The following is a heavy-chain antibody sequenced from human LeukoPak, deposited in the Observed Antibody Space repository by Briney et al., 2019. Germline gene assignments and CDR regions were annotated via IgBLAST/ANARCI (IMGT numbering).Heavy chain of an antibody. CDR1: GFTFSSYS. Sequence: GGSLRLSCAASGFTFSSYSMNWVRQAPGKGLEWVSSISSSSSYIYYADSVKGRFTISRDNAKNSLYLQMNSLRAEDTAVYYCARGNIPGSYYDYGMDVWGQGTTVPVSS. J-gene: IGHJ6*02. CDR3: ARGNIPGSYYDYGMDV. V-gene: IGHV3-21*01. CDR2: ISSSSSYI. D-gene: IGHD2-2*01.